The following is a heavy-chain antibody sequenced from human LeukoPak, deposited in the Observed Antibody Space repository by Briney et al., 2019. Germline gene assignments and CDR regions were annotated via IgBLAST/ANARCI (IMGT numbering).Heavy chain of an antibody. CDR1: GGSISSYY. CDR2: IYTSGST. J-gene: IGHJ5*02. V-gene: IGHV4-4*07. Sequence: SETLSLTCTVSGGSISSYYWSWIRQPAGKGLEWIGRIYTSGSTNYSPSLKSRVTMSVDTSKNQFSLKLSSVTAADTAVYYCARDQITVVVPATNTHSNWFGPWGQGTLVTVSS. CDR3: ARDQITVVVPATNTHSNWFGP. D-gene: IGHD2-2*01.